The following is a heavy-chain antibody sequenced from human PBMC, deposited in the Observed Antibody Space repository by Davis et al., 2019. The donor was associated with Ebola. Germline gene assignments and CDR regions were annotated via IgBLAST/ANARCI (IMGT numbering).Heavy chain of an antibody. D-gene: IGHD1-26*01. CDR2: IYYSGST. J-gene: IGHJ4*02. V-gene: IGHV4-39*01. CDR1: GGSISSSSYY. Sequence: PSETLSLTCTVSGGSISSSSYYWGWIRQPPGKGLEWIGSIYYSGSTYYNPSLKSRVTISVDTSKNQFSLKLSSVTAADTAVYYCARLESGSFSYWGQGTLVTVSS. CDR3: ARLESGSFSY.